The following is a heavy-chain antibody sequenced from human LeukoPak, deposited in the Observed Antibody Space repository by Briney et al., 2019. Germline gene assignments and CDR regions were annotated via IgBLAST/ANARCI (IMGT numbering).Heavy chain of an antibody. CDR3: ARVEVGYTFDY. D-gene: IGHD5-24*01. J-gene: IGHJ4*02. CDR1: GFTFSDYY. V-gene: IGHV3-11*05. CDR2: ISSSSSYT. Sequence: PGGSLRLSCAASGFTFSDYYMSWIRQAPGKGLEWLSYISSSSSYTNYADSVKGRFTISRDNAKNSLYLQMNSLRAEDTAVYYCARVEVGYTFDYWGQGTLVTVSS.